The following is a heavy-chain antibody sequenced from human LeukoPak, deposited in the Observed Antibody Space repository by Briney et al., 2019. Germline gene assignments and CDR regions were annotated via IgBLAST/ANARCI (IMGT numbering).Heavy chain of an antibody. CDR2: VNPNSGDT. J-gene: IGHJ5*01. V-gene: IGHV1-2*02. Sequence: ASVKVSCKASGYTFTGYYLHWVRQAPGQGLEWMGCVNPNSGDTNYAQKFQGSVTMTRDASISTVYMELSRLRSDDTAVYYCARASGSYWWFDSWGQGTLVTVSS. CDR1: GYTFTGYY. CDR3: ARASGSYWWFDS. D-gene: IGHD1-26*01.